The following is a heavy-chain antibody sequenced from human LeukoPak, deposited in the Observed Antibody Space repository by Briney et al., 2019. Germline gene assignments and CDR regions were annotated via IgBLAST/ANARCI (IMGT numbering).Heavy chain of an antibody. J-gene: IGHJ6*02. CDR2: INPTSSVT. CDR1: GYTFVSYF. CDR3: ARGPKSFYYYGMDV. V-gene: IGHV1-2*02. Sequence: ASVKVSYKASGYTFVSYFMYWVRQVPGQGLECMGWINPTSSVTNYAQHFQGRVTMTSDTSISTTYMELSRLTSDDTAVYYCARGPKSFYYYGMDVWGQGTTVTVSS.